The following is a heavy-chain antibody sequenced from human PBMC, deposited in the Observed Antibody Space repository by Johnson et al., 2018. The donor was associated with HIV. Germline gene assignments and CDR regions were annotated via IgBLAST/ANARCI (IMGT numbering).Heavy chain of an antibody. J-gene: IGHJ3*02. Sequence: VQLVESGGGVVRPGGSLRLSCAASGFTSDDYGMSWVRQVPGKGLEWVSGIDWNGGRQDYVDSVKGRFTISRDNAKNSLTLQMNSLRAADTALYFCARAYPLGVTLFSAFDIWGQGTMVTVSS. CDR3: ARAYPLGVTLFSAFDI. CDR2: IDWNGGRQ. V-gene: IGHV3-20*04. CDR1: GFTSDDYG. D-gene: IGHD1-26*01.